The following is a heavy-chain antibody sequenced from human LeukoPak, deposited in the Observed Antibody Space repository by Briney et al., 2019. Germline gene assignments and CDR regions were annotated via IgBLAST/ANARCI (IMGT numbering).Heavy chain of an antibody. CDR1: GFTFSTYW. Sequence: PGGSLRLSCAASGFTFSTYWMHWVRQAPGKGLEWVSSIDSNGKYTYSAESLKGRFSISRDNAKNSLYLQMNSLRAEDTAMYYCVREFIIPERAFEIWGHGTLVTVSS. CDR3: VREFIIPERAFEI. CDR2: IDSNGKYT. V-gene: IGHV3-21*01. D-gene: IGHD2-21*01. J-gene: IGHJ3*02.